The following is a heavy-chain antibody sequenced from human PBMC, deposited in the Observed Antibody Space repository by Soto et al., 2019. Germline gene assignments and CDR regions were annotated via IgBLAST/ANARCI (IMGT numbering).Heavy chain of an antibody. CDR1: GGSVRAPVW. CDR2: VHISGHS. CDR3: ARVSRGCSANNYYFGP. D-gene: IGHD1-26*01. V-gene: IGHV4-4*01. J-gene: IGHJ5*01. Sequence: SETLPLTCTLSGGSVRAPVWWHRVRQSPDKGLEWIAEVHISGHSNYAPAIKIRVSVSIDSSKNQFYLNLNSVTAADTAISCCARVSRGCSANNYYFGPWGQGTQVTVSS.